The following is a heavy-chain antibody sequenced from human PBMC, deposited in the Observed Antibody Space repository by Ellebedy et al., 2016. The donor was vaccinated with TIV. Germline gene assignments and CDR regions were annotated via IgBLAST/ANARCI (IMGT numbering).Heavy chain of an antibody. Sequence: SVKVSXXASGYIFTGQYIHWVRQAPGQGLEWMGGIIPIFGTANYAQKFQGRVTITADESTSTAYMELSSLRSEDTAVYYCARDYYYDSSGYSPMDHWGQGTLVTVSS. CDR1: GYIFTGQY. J-gene: IGHJ4*02. D-gene: IGHD3-22*01. V-gene: IGHV1-69*13. CDR3: ARDYYYDSSGYSPMDH. CDR2: IIPIFGTA.